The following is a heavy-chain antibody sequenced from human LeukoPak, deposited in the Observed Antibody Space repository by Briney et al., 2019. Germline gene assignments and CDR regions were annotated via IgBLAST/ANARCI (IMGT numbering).Heavy chain of an antibody. Sequence: SVKVSCKASGGTFSSYAISWVRQAPGPGLEWMGGIMPIFGTANYAQKFQRRVTITADKSTSTDYMELSSPRSEDTAVYYCARHVREQQSLVPVNSGQGTPVTVSS. CDR2: IMPIFGTA. CDR1: GGTFSSYA. CDR3: ARHVREQQSLVPVN. V-gene: IGHV1-69*06. D-gene: IGHD6-19*01. J-gene: IGHJ4*02.